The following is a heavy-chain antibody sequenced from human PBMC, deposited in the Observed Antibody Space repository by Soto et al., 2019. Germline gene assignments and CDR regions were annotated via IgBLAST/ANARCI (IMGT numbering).Heavy chain of an antibody. D-gene: IGHD3-22*01. Sequence: GGSLRLSCAASGFTVSSNYMSWVRQAPGKGLEWVAVISYEGSNKYYADSVKARFTISRDNSKNTLYLQMNSLRAEDTAVYYCAKERSQAMIVVVTILDYWGQGTLVTVSS. J-gene: IGHJ4*02. V-gene: IGHV3-30*18. CDR3: AKERSQAMIVVVTILDY. CDR1: GFTVSSNY. CDR2: ISYEGSNK.